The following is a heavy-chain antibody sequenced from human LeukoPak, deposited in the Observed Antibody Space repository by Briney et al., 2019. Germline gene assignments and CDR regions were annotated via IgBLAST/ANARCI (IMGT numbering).Heavy chain of an antibody. V-gene: IGHV3-23*01. CDR2: ISGSGGST. D-gene: IGHD3-22*01. J-gene: IGHJ5*02. CDR3: AKGRPYYYDPFDP. Sequence: PGGSLRLSCAASGFTFSSYEMNWVRQAPGKGLEWVSAISGSGGSTYYADSVKGRFTISRDNSKNTLYLQMNSLRAEDTAVYSCAKGRPYYYDPFDPWGQGTLVTVSS. CDR1: GFTFSSYE.